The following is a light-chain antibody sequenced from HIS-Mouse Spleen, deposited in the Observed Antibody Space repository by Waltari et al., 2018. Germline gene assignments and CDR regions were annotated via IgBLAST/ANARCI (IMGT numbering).Light chain of an antibody. CDR2: EDS. V-gene: IGLV3-10*01. J-gene: IGLJ2*01. Sequence: SYALPPPPPPPLPPAQTPSIPCSGDASPTKYASWDQQKSGQAPVRVIYEDSKRPSGTPEGFSGSSSGTMATLTISGAQVEDEADYYCYSTDSSGNHRVFGGGTKLTVL. CDR1: ASPTKY. CDR3: YSTDSSGNHRV.